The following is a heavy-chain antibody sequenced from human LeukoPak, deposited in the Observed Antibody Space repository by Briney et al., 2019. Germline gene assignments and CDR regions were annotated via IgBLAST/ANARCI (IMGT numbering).Heavy chain of an antibody. D-gene: IGHD3-10*01. CDR2: IIPIFGTA. CDR3: ARAHGSGSYYNVYWFDP. CDR1: GGTFSSYA. J-gene: IGHJ5*02. Sequence: SVKVSCKASGGTFSSYAISWVRQAPGQGLDWMGRIIPIFGTANYAQKFQGRVTITTDESTSTAYMQLSSLRSEDTAAYYCARAHGSGSYYNVYWFDPWGQGTLVTVSS. V-gene: IGHV1-69*05.